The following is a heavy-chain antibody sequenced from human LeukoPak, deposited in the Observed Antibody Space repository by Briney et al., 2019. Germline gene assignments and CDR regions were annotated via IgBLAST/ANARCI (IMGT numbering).Heavy chain of an antibody. V-gene: IGHV6-1*01. Sequence: QALSLTPAIPGDSVSSNSATWNCIRQSPSRGLEWLGMTCYRSKWYNDYAVSVRSRITINPDTSKNQFSLQLNSVTPEETAVYYCARDPRYCSGGSCYPTFDYWGQGTLVTVSS. D-gene: IGHD2-15*01. CDR2: TCYRSKWYN. J-gene: IGHJ4*02. CDR3: ARDPRYCSGGSCYPTFDY. CDR1: GDSVSSNSAT.